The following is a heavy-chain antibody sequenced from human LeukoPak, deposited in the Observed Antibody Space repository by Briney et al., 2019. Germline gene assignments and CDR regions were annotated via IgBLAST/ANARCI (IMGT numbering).Heavy chain of an antibody. J-gene: IGHJ4*02. Sequence: GGSLRLSCAASGFSFSTYSMNWVRQAPGKGLEWVSSISSGGRYVYYADSVKGRFTISRDNAKNSLYLQMSSVRAEDTAVYYCTRDVRDEYTSGWYPIGYWGQGTLVTVSS. D-gene: IGHD6-19*01. CDR2: ISSGGRYV. CDR1: GFSFSTYS. V-gene: IGHV3-21*01. CDR3: TRDVRDEYTSGWYPIGY.